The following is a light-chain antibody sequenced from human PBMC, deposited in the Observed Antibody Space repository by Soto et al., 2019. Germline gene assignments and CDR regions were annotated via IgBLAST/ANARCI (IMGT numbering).Light chain of an antibody. Sequence: EIVLTQSPATLSLSPGERATLSCRASQSISRYLAWYQQKPGQAPRLLFYDASLRAAGIPARFSGSGSGTDFTLPISSLEPEELAVYYCQQRRDWPRTFGRGTKLEIK. CDR3: QQRRDWPRT. CDR1: QSISRY. V-gene: IGKV3-11*01. CDR2: DAS. J-gene: IGKJ2*01.